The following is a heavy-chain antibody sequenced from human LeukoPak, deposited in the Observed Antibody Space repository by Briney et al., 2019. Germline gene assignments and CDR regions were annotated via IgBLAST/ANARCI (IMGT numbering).Heavy chain of an antibody. Sequence: PGRSLRLSCAASGFNFSSYGMHWVRQAPGKGLEWVAVISYDGSNKYYADSVKGRFTISRDNSKNTLYLQMNSLRAEDTAVYYCAKDHREAFPHFGELLLDYWGQGTLVTVSS. CDR1: GFNFSSYG. D-gene: IGHD3-10*01. CDR2: ISYDGSNK. CDR3: AKDHREAFPHFGELLLDY. V-gene: IGHV3-30*18. J-gene: IGHJ4*02.